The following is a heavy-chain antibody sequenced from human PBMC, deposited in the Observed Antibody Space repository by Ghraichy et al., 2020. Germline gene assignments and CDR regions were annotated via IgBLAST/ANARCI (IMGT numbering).Heavy chain of an antibody. Sequence: SGPTLVKPTETLTLTCTFSGFSLTSSGTCVTWVRQPPGKALEWLGRIDWDDDEYYSTSLRPRLTIAKDTSKNQVVLRLTNVDPEDTGTYYCARVSGYSGYDRLDVWGQGTTVTVSS. CDR1: GFSLTSSGTC. D-gene: IGHD5-12*01. CDR3: ARVSGYSGYDRLDV. J-gene: IGHJ6*02. CDR2: IDWDDDE. V-gene: IGHV2-70*11.